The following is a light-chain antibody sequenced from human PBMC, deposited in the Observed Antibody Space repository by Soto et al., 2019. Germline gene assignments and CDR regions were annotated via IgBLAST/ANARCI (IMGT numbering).Light chain of an antibody. Sequence: ELTQPPSVSVSPGQTASITCSGDKLGDKYACWYQQKPGQSPVLVIYQDSKRPSGIPERFSGSNSGNTATLTISGTQAMDEADYYCQAWDSSTAWVFGGGTKLTVL. CDR2: QDS. V-gene: IGLV3-1*01. J-gene: IGLJ2*01. CDR1: KLGDKY. CDR3: QAWDSSTAWV.